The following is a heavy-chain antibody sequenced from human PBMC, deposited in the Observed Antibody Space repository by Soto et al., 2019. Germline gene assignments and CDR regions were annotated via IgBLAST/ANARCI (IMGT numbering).Heavy chain of an antibody. CDR3: ATRLSGGTRNYYYYYMDV. D-gene: IGHD2-15*01. CDR2: INAGNGNT. V-gene: IGHV1-3*01. CDR1: GYTFTSYA. Sequence: QVQLVQSGAEVKKPGASVKVSCKASGYTFTSYAMHWVRQAPGQRLEWMGWINAGNGNTKYSQKFQSRVTITRDTSASTAYMELSSLRSEDTAVYYCATRLSGGTRNYYYYYMDVWGKGTTVTVSS. J-gene: IGHJ6*03.